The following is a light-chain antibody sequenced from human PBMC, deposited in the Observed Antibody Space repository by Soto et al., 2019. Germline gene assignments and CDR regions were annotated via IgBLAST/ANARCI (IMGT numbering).Light chain of an antibody. CDR1: RSNIGSNT. CDR3: AAWDDGLSGVV. CDR2: SNN. J-gene: IGLJ2*01. V-gene: IGLV1-44*01. Sequence: QSVLTQPPSASGTPGQRVTISCSGSRSNIGSNTVNWYQQLPGTAPKLLIYSNNQRPSGVPDRFSGSKSGTSASLASSGLQYEDEADYHCAAWDDGLSGVVFGGVTKVTVL.